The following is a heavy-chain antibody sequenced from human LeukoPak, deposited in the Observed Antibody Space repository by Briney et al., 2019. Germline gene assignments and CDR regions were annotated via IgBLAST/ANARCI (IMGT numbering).Heavy chain of an antibody. CDR2: IYFSGTT. CDR1: GGSISSSSYY. Sequence: PSETLSLTCTVSGGSISSSSYYWGWIRQPPGKGLEWIGSIYFSGTTYYNPSLQSRVTISVDTSKNQFSLKLSSVTAADTAVYYCASLDYDSSGYFTAGAFDIWGQGTMVTVSS. V-gene: IGHV4-39*01. D-gene: IGHD3-22*01. CDR3: ASLDYDSSGYFTAGAFDI. J-gene: IGHJ3*02.